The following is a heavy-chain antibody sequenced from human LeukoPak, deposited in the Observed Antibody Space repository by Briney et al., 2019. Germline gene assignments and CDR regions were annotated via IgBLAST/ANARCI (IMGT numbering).Heavy chain of an antibody. CDR3: AKRPRSGWYFDY. D-gene: IGHD6-19*01. CDR2: ISETGGTI. CDR1: GFTLDDYA. Sequence: GGSLRLSCAASGFTLDDYAMHWVRHAPGKGLEWVSGISETGGTIVYADSVKGRFTISRDNAKNSLYLQMNSLRAEDTALYYCAKRPRSGWYFDYWGQGTLVTVSS. J-gene: IGHJ4*02. V-gene: IGHV3-9*01.